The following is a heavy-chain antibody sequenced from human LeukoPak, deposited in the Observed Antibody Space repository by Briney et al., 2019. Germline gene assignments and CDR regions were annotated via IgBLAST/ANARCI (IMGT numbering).Heavy chain of an antibody. CDR1: GFIFSGSW. CDR2: IKKDGSEK. V-gene: IGHV3-7*03. J-gene: IGHJ4*02. CDR3: TTDAWYSAGH. Sequence: PGGSLRLSCAVSGFIFSGSWMAWIRQAPGKGLEWVAIIKKDGSEKYYVDSMKGRFTISRDNAKNSLFLQMNSLRAEDTAIYYCTTDAWYSAGHWGQGTLVTVPS. D-gene: IGHD2-15*01.